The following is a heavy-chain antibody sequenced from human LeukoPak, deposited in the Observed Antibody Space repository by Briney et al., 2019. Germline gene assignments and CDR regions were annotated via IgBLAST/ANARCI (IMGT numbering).Heavy chain of an antibody. V-gene: IGHV4-34*01. CDR1: GGSFSGYY. Sequence: KPSETLSLTCAVYGGSFSGYYWSWIRQPPGKGLEWIGEINHSGSTNYNPSLKSRVTISVDTSKNQFSLKLSSVTAADTAVYYCASQYSSGRDYWGQGTLVTVSS. J-gene: IGHJ4*02. CDR2: INHSGST. CDR3: ASQYSSGRDY. D-gene: IGHD6-19*01.